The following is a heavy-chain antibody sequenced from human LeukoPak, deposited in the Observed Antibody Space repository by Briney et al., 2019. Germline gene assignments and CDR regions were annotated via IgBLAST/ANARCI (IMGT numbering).Heavy chain of an antibody. CDR2: IYTSGST. CDR1: GDSISSYY. Sequence: SETLSLTCTVSGDSISSYYWSWIRQPAGKGLEWIGRIYTSGSTNYNPSLKSRVTMSVDTSKNQFSLKLSSVTAADTAVYYCAAAITMVRGDHFDYWGQGTLVTVSS. CDR3: AAAITMVRGDHFDY. V-gene: IGHV4-4*07. D-gene: IGHD3-10*01. J-gene: IGHJ4*02.